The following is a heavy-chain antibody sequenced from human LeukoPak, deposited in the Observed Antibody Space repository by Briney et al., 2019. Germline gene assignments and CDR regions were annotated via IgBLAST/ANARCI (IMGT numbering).Heavy chain of an antibody. CDR1: GGTFSSYA. J-gene: IGHJ4*02. CDR2: IIPIFGTA. V-gene: IGHV1-69*05. D-gene: IGHD6-13*01. CDR3: ATRPLAAAGT. Sequence: GSSVKVSCKASGGTFSSYAISWVRQAPGQGLEWMGGIIPIFGTANYAQKFQGRVTITTDESTSTAYMELSSLRSEDTAVYYCATRPLAAAGTWGQGTLVTVSS.